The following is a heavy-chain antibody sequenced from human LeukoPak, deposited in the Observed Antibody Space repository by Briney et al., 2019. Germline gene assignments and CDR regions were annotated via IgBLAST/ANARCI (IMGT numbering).Heavy chain of an antibody. CDR1: GGSIRTDGSY. Sequence: SETLSLTCTVPGGSIRTDGSYWAWIRQPPGKGLEWIGSIYIDGITHYNSSLQSRVTLSIDTSKNHFSLRLTSVNAADTAVFYCARLFTRAWEYRYGMDVWGQGTAVTVSS. CDR3: ARLFTRAWEYRYGMDV. V-gene: IGHV4-39*02. D-gene: IGHD1-26*01. J-gene: IGHJ6*02. CDR2: IYIDGIT.